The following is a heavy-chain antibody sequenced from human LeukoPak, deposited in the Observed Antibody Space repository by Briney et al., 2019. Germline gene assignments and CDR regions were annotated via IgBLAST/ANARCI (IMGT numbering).Heavy chain of an antibody. CDR3: ATGPAGYNWFDP. D-gene: IGHD3-10*01. V-gene: IGHV1-24*01. J-gene: IGHJ5*02. CDR2: FDPEDGET. CDR1: GYTLTELS. Sequence: GASVKVSCKVSGYTLTELSMHWVRQAPGKGLEWMGGFDPEDGETIYAQKFQGRVTMTEDTSTDTAYMELSSLRSEDTAVYYCATGPAGYNWFDPWGQGTLVTVSS.